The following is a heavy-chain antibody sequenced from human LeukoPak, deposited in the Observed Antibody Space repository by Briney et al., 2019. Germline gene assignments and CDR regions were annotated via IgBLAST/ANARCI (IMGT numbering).Heavy chain of an antibody. CDR3: ASQRKGYSYGYSDFDY. Sequence: PGRSLRLSCAASGFTFNSYEMHWVRQAPGKGLEWVAVISYDGSNKYYADFVKGRFTFSRDNSKNTVHLQMNSLRAEDTAVYYCASQRKGYSYGYSDFDYWGQGTLVTVSS. CDR1: GFTFNSYE. CDR2: ISYDGSNK. V-gene: IGHV3-30-3*01. D-gene: IGHD5-18*01. J-gene: IGHJ4*02.